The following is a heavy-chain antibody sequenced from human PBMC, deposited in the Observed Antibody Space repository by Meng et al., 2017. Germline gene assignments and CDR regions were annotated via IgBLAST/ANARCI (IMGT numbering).Heavy chain of an antibody. CDR3: ARNPLWHVGQNAFDI. D-gene: IGHD1-26*01. CDR1: GDSVSSNSVA. V-gene: IGHV6-1*01. Sequence: QTRSLTGAISGDSVSSNSVAWNWIRQSPSRGLEWLGRTYYRSKWYNDDAVSVKSRITINPDTSKNQFSLQLNSVTPEDTAVYYCARNPLWHVGQNAFDIWGQGTMVTVSS. CDR2: TYYRSKWYN. J-gene: IGHJ3*02.